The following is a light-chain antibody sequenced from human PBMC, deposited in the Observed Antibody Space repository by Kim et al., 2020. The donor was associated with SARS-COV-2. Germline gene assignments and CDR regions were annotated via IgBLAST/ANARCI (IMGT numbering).Light chain of an antibody. CDR3: QQTFSTQYS. V-gene: IGKV1-39*01. Sequence: DIEMTQSPSALSASVGDRVTITCRATQSVSINLNWYQQRPGKAPRLLIYGASTLQSGVPSRFRGSGSGTGFTLTISSLQPEDFAIYYCQQTFSTQYSFGQGTKLEIK. J-gene: IGKJ2*03. CDR2: GAS. CDR1: QSVSIN.